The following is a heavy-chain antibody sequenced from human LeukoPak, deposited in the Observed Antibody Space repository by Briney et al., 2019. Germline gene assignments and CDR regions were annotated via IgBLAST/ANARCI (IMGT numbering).Heavy chain of an antibody. V-gene: IGHV1-69*05. CDR3: ASSMIVVVNHDAFDI. D-gene: IGHD3-22*01. CDR2: IIPIFGTA. CDR1: GGTFSTCA. Sequence: ASVKVSCKASGGTFSTCAISWVRQAPGQGLEWMGGIIPIFGTANYAQKFQGRVTITTDESTSTAYMELSSLRYEDMAVYYCASSMIVVVNHDAFDIWGQGTMVTVSS. J-gene: IGHJ3*02.